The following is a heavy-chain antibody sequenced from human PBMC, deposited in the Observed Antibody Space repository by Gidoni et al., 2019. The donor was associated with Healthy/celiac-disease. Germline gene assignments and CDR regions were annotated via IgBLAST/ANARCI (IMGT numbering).Heavy chain of an antibody. CDR2: IYYSGST. D-gene: IGHD6-25*01. J-gene: IGHJ3*02. CDR3: ARPSSGGAFDAFDI. Sequence: QLQLQESGPGLVKPSETLSLTCTVSGGSISSSSYYWGWIRQPPGKGLEWIGSIYYSGSTYYNPSLKSRVTISVDTSKNQFSLKLSSVTAADTAVYYCARPSSGGAFDAFDIWGQGTMVTVSS. V-gene: IGHV4-39*01. CDR1: GGSISSSSYY.